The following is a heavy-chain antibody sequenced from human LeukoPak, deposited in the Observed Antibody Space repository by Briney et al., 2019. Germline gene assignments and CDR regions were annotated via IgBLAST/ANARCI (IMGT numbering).Heavy chain of an antibody. J-gene: IGHJ4*02. D-gene: IGHD3-22*01. CDR3: AKASAMIVVVSKHFDY. CDR2: IKQDGSEK. V-gene: IGHV3-7*01. Sequence: GGSLRLSCAASGFTFSSYWMSWVRQAPGKGLEWVANIKQDGSEKYYVDSVKGRFTISRDNAKNSLYLQMNSLRAEDTAVYYCAKASAMIVVVSKHFDYWGQGTLVTVSS. CDR1: GFTFSSYW.